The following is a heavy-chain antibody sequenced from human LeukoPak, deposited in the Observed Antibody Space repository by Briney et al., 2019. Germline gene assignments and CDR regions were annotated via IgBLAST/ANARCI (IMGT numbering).Heavy chain of an antibody. J-gene: IGHJ5*02. CDR1: GGTFSSYA. V-gene: IGHV1-69*04. CDR2: IIPILGIA. D-gene: IGHD6-13*01. Sequence: ASVKVSCKASGGTFSSYAISWVRQAPGQGLEWMGRIIPILGIANYAQKFQGRATITADKSTSTAYMELSSLRSEDTAVYYCARDVYSSSWIETYNWFDPWGQGTLVTVSS. CDR3: ARDVYSSSWIETYNWFDP.